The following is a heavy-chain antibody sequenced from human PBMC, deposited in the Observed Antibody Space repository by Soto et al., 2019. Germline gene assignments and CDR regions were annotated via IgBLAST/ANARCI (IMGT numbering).Heavy chain of an antibody. V-gene: IGHV1-69*06. CDR1: GRIFSSFP. Sequence: QVQVVQSGAEVKKPGSSVKISCKASGRIFSSFPTSWVRQVPGQGLEWMGGVISASGSVTYAPKFQGRVTITAVNSEGIGYMELTSLTSEDTAIYYCARVGSRDAYDYVLDHWGPGTMVTVSS. CDR3: ARVGSRDAYDYVLDH. CDR2: VISASGSV. D-gene: IGHD3-10*02. J-gene: IGHJ1*01.